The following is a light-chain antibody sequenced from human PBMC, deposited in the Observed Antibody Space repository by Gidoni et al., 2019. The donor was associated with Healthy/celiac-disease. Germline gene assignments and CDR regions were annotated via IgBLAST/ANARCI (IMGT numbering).Light chain of an antibody. CDR1: QSVLYSSNNKNY. J-gene: IGKJ1*01. CDR3: QQYYSTPRT. CDR2: LAY. Sequence: DIVMTQSPDSLAVSLGERATINCKSSQSVLYSSNNKNYLAWYQQKPGQPPKLLIYLAYTRESGVPDRFGGSGSGTDFTLTISSLQAEDVAVYYCQQYYSTPRTFGQGTKVEIK. V-gene: IGKV4-1*01.